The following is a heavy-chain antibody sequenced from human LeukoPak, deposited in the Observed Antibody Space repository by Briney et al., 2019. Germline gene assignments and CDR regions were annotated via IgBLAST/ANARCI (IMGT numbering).Heavy chain of an antibody. D-gene: IGHD2-2*01. J-gene: IGHJ4*02. CDR3: ARPSRSTGPAY. CDR1: GFIFSNYS. V-gene: IGHV3-48*02. CDR2: ISSTSNTI. Sequence: GGSLRLSGAASGFIFSNYSMNWVRQAPGKGLEWVSWISSTSNTIYYTDSVKGRFTISRDNAKNSLDLRMNSLRDEDTAVYYCARPSRSTGPAYWGQGTLVTVSS.